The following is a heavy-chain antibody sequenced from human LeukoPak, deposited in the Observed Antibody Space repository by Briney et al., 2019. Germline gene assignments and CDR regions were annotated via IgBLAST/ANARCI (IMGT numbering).Heavy chain of an antibody. CDR3: AKDEAVAVVYYYYCMDV. CDR2: IRYDGSNT. J-gene: IGHJ6*03. Sequence: PGGSLRLSCAASGFTFSSNGMHWVRQAPGKGLEWVAFIRYDGSNTYYADSVNGRLTISRDNSTNTLYLQMNSLRAEDTAGYYCAKDEAVAVVYYYYCMDVWGKGTTVTISS. V-gene: IGHV3-30*02. CDR1: GFTFSSNG. D-gene: IGHD6-19*01.